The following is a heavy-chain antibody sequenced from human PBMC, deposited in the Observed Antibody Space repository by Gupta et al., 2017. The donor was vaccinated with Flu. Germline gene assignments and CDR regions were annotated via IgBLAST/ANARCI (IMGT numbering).Heavy chain of an antibody. D-gene: IGHD3/OR15-3a*01. CDR1: GGSFSGYY. CDR3: ARGGSGLVPMGVWFDP. CDR2: INHSGST. V-gene: IGHV4-34*01. Sequence: QVQLQQWGAGLLKPSETLSLTCAVYGGSFSGYYWSWLRQPPGKGLEWIGEINHSGSTNYNPSLKSRVTISVDTSKNQFSLKLSSVTAADTAVYYCARGGSGLVPMGVWFDPWGQGTLVTVSS. J-gene: IGHJ5*02.